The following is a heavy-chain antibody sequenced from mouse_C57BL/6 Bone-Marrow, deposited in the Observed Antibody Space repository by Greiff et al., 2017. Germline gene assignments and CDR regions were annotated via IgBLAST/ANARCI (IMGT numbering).Heavy chain of an antibody. CDR3: ARDYYGHWYFDV. V-gene: IGHV1-80*01. D-gene: IGHD1-1*01. CDR2: IYPGDGDT. Sequence: QVQLQQSGAELVKPGASVKISCKASGYAFSSYWMNWVKQRPGKGLEWIGQIYPGDGDTNYNGKFKGKATLTADKSSSTAYMQLSSLTSEDSAVYFCARDYYGHWYFDVWGTGTTVTVSS. CDR1: GYAFSSYW. J-gene: IGHJ1*03.